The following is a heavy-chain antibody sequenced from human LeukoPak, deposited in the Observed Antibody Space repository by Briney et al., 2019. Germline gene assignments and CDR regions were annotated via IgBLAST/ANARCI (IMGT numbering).Heavy chain of an antibody. CDR2: INHSGST. CDR3: ARGGGLDY. D-gene: IGHD3-10*01. V-gene: IGHV4-34*01. CDR1: GGSFSGYY. J-gene: IGHJ4*02. Sequence: SETLSLTCAVYGGSFSGYYWSWIRQPPGKGLEWIGEINHSGSTNYNPSLKSRVTISVDTSRNQFSLKLSSVTAADTAVYYCARGGGLDYWGQGTLVTVSS.